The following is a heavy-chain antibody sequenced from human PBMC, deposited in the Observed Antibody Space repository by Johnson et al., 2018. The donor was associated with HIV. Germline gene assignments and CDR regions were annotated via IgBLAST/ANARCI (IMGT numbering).Heavy chain of an antibody. CDR2: INSSGNTM. V-gene: IGHV3-11*01. J-gene: IGHJ3*02. CDR3: AREIRVCSGGTCYSDAFDI. D-gene: IGHD2-15*01. CDR1: GFTFSDYY. Sequence: QVQLVESGGDLVKPGGSLRLSCAASGFTFSDYYMNWIRQAPGKGLEWVSYINSSGNTMYYADSVKGRFTISRDNSKNTLYLHMNSLRAEDMALYYCAREIRVCSGGTCYSDAFDIWGQGTMVTVSS.